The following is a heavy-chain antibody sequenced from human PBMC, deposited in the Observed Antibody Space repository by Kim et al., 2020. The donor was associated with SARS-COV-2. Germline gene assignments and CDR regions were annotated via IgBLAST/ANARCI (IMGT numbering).Heavy chain of an antibody. D-gene: IGHD6-19*01. Sequence: SETLSLTCTVSGGSISSYYWSWIRQPPGKGLEWIGYIYYSGSTNYNPSLKSRVTISVDTSKNPFSLKLSSVTAADTAVYYCAGGSRGWTPFDYWGQGTLVTVCS. CDR3: AGGSRGWTPFDY. CDR1: GGSISSYY. CDR2: IYYSGST. J-gene: IGHJ4*02. V-gene: IGHV4-59*01.